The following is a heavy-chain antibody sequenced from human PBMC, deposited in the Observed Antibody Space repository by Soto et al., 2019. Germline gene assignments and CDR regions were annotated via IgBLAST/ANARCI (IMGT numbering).Heavy chain of an antibody. Sequence: EVQLLESGGDLVQPGGSLRLSCAASGFTFSSYAMSWVRQAPGKGLEWVSTISGSGGSTYYADSVKGRFTISRDNSMNTLLLQMNSLRAEDTAVYYCANVTASSYYYYGMDVWGQGTTVTVSS. CDR2: ISGSGGST. J-gene: IGHJ6*02. V-gene: IGHV3-23*01. D-gene: IGHD2-21*02. CDR3: ANVTASSYYYYGMDV. CDR1: GFTFSSYA.